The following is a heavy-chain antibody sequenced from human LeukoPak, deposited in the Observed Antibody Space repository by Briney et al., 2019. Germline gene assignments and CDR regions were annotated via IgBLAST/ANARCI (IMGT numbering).Heavy chain of an antibody. Sequence: ASVKVSCKASGYTFTSYVMNWVRQAPGQGLEWMGWINTNTGNPTYAQGFTGRFVFSLDTSVSTAYLQISSLKAEDTAVYYCARVWGFDWLLLPPDGMDVWGQGTTVTVSS. J-gene: IGHJ6*02. V-gene: IGHV7-4-1*02. CDR1: GYTFTSYV. CDR2: INTNTGNP. CDR3: ARVWGFDWLLLPPDGMDV. D-gene: IGHD3-9*01.